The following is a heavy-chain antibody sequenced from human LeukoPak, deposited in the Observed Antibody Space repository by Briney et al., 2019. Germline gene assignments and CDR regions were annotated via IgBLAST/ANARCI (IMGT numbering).Heavy chain of an antibody. V-gene: IGHV1-2*02. CDR1: GYIXTDHF. CDR3: ARVRPYCSSTNCYPSNFEY. Sequence: GASVKVSCKSSGYIXTDHFIHWVRQAPGQGLEWMGWRNPNSGGTNNAQKSQGRVTMTGDTSIKTAYMELRRLRSEDTAVYYCARVRPYCSSTNCYPSNFEYWGQGTLVTVSS. J-gene: IGHJ4*02. D-gene: IGHD2-2*01. CDR2: RNPNSGGT.